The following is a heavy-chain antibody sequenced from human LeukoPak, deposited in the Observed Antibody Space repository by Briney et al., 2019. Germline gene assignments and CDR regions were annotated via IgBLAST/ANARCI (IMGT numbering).Heavy chain of an antibody. CDR3: ARETYGSGSYYTEY. CDR1: GGSISSYY. Sequence: SETLSLTCTVSGGSISSYYWSWIRQPPGKGLEWIGYMYNSGSTNYNPSLKSRVTIPVDTSKNQFSLKLSSVTAADTAVYYCARETYGSGSYYTEYWGQGTLVTVSS. J-gene: IGHJ4*02. V-gene: IGHV4-59*12. CDR2: MYNSGST. D-gene: IGHD3-10*01.